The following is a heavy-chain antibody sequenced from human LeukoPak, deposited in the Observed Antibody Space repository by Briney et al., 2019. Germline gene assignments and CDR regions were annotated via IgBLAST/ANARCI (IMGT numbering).Heavy chain of an antibody. CDR2: INHSGST. CDR1: GGSFSGYY. CDR3: ARGRYGDYGY. Sequence: SETLSLTCAVYGGSFSGYYWSWIRQPPGKGLEWIGEINHSGSTNYNPSLKSRVTISVDTSKSQFSLKLSSVTAADTAVYYCARGRYGDYGYWGQGTLVTVSS. V-gene: IGHV4-34*01. D-gene: IGHD4-17*01. J-gene: IGHJ4*02.